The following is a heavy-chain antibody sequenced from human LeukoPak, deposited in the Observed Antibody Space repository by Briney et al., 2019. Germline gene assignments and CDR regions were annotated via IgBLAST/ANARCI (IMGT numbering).Heavy chain of an antibody. CDR2: ISSSSRYI. CDR3: ARDGGSSGGHYYYYMDV. Sequence: GGSLRLSCAPSGFTLSTYSMNWVRQAPGEGLEWVSSISSSSRYIYYAYSVKGRFTIYRDNAKDSLYLQMNSLRDEDTAVCYCARDGGSSGGHYYYYMDVWGKGTTVAVSS. D-gene: IGHD3-22*01. CDR1: GFTLSTYS. J-gene: IGHJ6*03. V-gene: IGHV3-21*01.